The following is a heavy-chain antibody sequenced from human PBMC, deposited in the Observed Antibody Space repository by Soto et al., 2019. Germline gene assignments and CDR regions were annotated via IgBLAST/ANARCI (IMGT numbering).Heavy chain of an antibody. Sequence: GGSLRLSCAASGFTFSDYYMSWIRQAPGKGLEWVSYISSSGSTIYYADSVKGRFTISRDNAKNSLYLQMNSLRAEDTAVYHCARTMASDDFWSGYSGYWGQGTLVTVSS. V-gene: IGHV3-11*01. CDR3: ARTMASDDFWSGYSGY. D-gene: IGHD3-3*01. CDR1: GFTFSDYY. J-gene: IGHJ4*02. CDR2: ISSSGSTI.